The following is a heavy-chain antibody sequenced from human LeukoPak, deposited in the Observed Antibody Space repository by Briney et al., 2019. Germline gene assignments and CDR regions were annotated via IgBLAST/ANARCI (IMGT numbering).Heavy chain of an antibody. Sequence: GGSLRLSCAASGFTFSSYGMHWVRQAPGKGLEWVAVISYDGSNKYYADSVKGRFTISRDNSKNTLYLQMNSLRAEDTAVYYCARDPPGSDYGDSLAYWGQGTLVTVSS. CDR3: ARDPPGSDYGDSLAY. J-gene: IGHJ4*02. CDR1: GFTFSSYG. V-gene: IGHV3-30*03. CDR2: ISYDGSNK. D-gene: IGHD4-17*01.